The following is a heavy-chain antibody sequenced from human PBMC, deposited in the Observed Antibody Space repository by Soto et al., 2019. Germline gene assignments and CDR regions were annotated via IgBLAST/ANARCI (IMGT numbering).Heavy chain of an antibody. CDR1: GGTFSSYT. D-gene: IGHD3-10*01. V-gene: IGHV1-69*02. CDR2: IIPILGIA. Sequence: QVQLVQSGAEVKKPGSSVKVSCKASGGTFSSYTISWVRQAPGQGLEWMGRIIPILGIANYAQKFQGRVTITADKSTSTAYMELSSLRSEDTAVYYCARYYYGSGSYSGYYYGMDVWGQGTTVTVSS. J-gene: IGHJ6*02. CDR3: ARYYYGSGSYSGYYYGMDV.